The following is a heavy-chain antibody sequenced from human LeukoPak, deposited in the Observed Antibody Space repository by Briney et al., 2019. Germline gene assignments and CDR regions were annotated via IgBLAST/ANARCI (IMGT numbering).Heavy chain of an antibody. V-gene: IGHV3-7*01. J-gene: IGHJ4*02. CDR2: IKQDGSEK. Sequence: GGSLRLSCAASGFTFSSYWMSWVRQAPGKGLEWVANIKQDGSEKYYVDSVKGRFTISRDNAKNSLYLQLTSLRGEDTAVYYCATAPAGTVALGYWGQGTLVTVSS. CDR3: ATAPAGTVALGY. D-gene: IGHD6-13*01. CDR1: GFTFSSYW.